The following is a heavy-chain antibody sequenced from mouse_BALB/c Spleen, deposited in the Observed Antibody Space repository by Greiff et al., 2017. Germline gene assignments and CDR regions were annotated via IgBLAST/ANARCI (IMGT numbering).Heavy chain of an antibody. CDR3: ARALTGTGPFAY. D-gene: IGHD4-1*01. Sequence: VQLKESGPGLVKPSQSLSLTCTVTGYSITSDYAWNWIRQFPGNKLEWMGYISYSGSTSYNPSLKSRISITRDTSKNQFFLQLNSVTTEDTATYYCARALTGTGPFAYWGQGTLVTVSA. CDR2: ISYSGST. V-gene: IGHV3-2*02. J-gene: IGHJ3*01. CDR1: GYSITSDYA.